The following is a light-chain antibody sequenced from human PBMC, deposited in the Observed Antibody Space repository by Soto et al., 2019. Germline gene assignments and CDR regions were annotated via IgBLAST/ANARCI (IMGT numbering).Light chain of an antibody. CDR2: GAS. J-gene: IGKJ5*01. Sequence: EIVLTQSPGTLSLSPGERATLFCRASQSVSSSYLAWDQQKPGQAPRLLIYGASSRATGIPDRFRGSGSGTDFTLTITRLEPGDVAVYYCQQYGTSPPITFGQGTRLEIK. CDR3: QQYGTSPPIT. V-gene: IGKV3-20*01. CDR1: QSVSSSY.